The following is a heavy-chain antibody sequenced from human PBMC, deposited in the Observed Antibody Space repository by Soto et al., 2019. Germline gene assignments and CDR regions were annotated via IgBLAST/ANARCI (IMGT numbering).Heavy chain of an antibody. CDR1: GYTFTGHY. CDR3: ARDQGGKFYYDSSGYYYYFDY. J-gene: IGHJ4*02. CDR2: IGPETGST. D-gene: IGHD3-22*01. Sequence: ASVKVSFKASGYTFTGHYIHWLRQAPEQGPEWMGEIGPETGSTRYAQKFQGRVTMTRDMSISTAYMELSRLRSDDTAVYYCARDQGGKFYYDSSGYYYYFDYWGQGTLVTVSS. V-gene: IGHV1-2*02.